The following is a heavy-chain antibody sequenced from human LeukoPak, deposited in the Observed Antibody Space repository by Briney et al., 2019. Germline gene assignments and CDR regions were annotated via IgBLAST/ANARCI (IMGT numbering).Heavy chain of an antibody. V-gene: IGHV4-34*01. CDR2: INHSGST. D-gene: IGHD3-10*01. CDR1: GGSFSGYY. J-gene: IGHJ4*02. CDR3: ARAKAYYYGSGSYYNPFDY. Sequence: SETLSLTCAVYGGSFSGYYWSWIRQPPGKGLEWIGEINHSGSTNYNPSLKSRVTISVDTSKNQFSLKLSSVTAADTAVYYCARAKAYYYGSGSYYNPFDYWGQGTLVTVSS.